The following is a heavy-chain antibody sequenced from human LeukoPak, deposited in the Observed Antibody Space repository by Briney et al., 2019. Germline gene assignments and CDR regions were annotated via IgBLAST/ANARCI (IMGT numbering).Heavy chain of an antibody. CDR3: GKNRVSYWVPELDY. CDR2: IIWISGSI. Sequence: GGSLRLSCAASGFTFDDSAMHWVRQAPGKGLEWVSGIIWISGSIGHADSVRGRFTISRVHSKNTLCLQMNSLRRKETDVYYCGKNRVSYWVPELDYWGQGTLVTVSS. CDR1: GFTFDDSA. V-gene: IGHV3-9*01. D-gene: IGHD1-26*01. J-gene: IGHJ4*02.